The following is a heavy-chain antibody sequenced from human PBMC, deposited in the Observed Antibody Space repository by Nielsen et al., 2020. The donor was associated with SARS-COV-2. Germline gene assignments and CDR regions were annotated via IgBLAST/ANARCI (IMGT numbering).Heavy chain of an antibody. Sequence: SETLSLTCAVYGGSFSGYYWSWIRQPPGKGLEWIGEINHSGSTNYNPSLKSRVTISVDTSKNQFSLKLSSVTAADTAVYYCARGRPRITMIVVVTRKFDYWGQETLVTVSS. CDR3: ARGRPRITMIVVVTRKFDY. D-gene: IGHD3-22*01. J-gene: IGHJ4*02. CDR2: INHSGST. V-gene: IGHV4-34*01. CDR1: GGSFSGYY.